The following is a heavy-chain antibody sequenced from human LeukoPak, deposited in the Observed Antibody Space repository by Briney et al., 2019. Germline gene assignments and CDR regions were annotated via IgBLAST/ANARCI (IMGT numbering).Heavy chain of an antibody. J-gene: IGHJ4*02. Sequence: GGSLRLSCAASGFSFSGYSMNWVRQAPGKGLEWVSSISSRSTYIYYADSLKGRFTISRDNAKNSLHLQMKGLRVEDTAVYYCARGAFDYPGRDYFGYWGQGTQVTVSS. V-gene: IGHV3-21*06. CDR3: ARGAFDYPGRDYFGY. CDR1: GFSFSGYS. D-gene: IGHD3-9*01. CDR2: ISSRSTYI.